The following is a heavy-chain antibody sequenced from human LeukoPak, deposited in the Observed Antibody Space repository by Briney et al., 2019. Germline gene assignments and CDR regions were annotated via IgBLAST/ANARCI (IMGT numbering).Heavy chain of an antibody. CDR3: ARARRILEWLFQRPEY. CDR2: MNPNSGNT. D-gene: IGHD3-3*01. CDR1: GYTFTSYD. Sequence: ASVKVSCKASGYTFTSYDINWERQATGQGLEWMGWMNPNSGNTGYAQKFQGRVTMTRNTSINTAYMELSSLRSEDTAVYYCARARRILEWLFQRPEYWGQGTLVTVSS. J-gene: IGHJ4*02. V-gene: IGHV1-8*01.